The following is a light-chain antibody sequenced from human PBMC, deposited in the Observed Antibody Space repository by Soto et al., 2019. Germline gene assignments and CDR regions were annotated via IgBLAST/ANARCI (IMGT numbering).Light chain of an antibody. V-gene: IGLV2-23*01. CDR1: SSDVGSYNL. Sequence: QLVLTQPASVSGSPGQSITISCTGASSDVGSYNLVSWYQQHPGKAPKLMIFEGSKRPSGVSNRFSGSKSGNTASLTISGLQAEDEADYYCCSYAGSSTFYVLGTGTKVTVL. CDR3: CSYAGSSTFYV. J-gene: IGLJ1*01. CDR2: EGS.